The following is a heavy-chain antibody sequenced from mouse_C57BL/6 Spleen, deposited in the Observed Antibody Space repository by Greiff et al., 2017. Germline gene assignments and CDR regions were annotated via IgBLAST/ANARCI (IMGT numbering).Heavy chain of an antibody. V-gene: IGHV1-55*01. CDR3: ARRGATVVLDY. CDR1: GYTFTSYW. CDR2: IYTGSGST. J-gene: IGHJ2*01. D-gene: IGHD1-1*01. Sequence: QVQLQQPGAEFVKPGASVKMSCTASGYTFTSYWITWVKQSPGQGLEWIGEIYTGSGSTNYNDNFKGKVTLTVDTSSSTDYMQLSSLTSEDSAVYNYARRGATVVLDYWGQGTTLTVSS.